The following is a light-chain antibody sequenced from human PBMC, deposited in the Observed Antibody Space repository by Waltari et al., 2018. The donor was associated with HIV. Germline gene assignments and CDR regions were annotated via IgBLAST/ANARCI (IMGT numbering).Light chain of an antibody. J-gene: IGLJ2*01. V-gene: IGLV3-25*03. CDR3: QSTHSRGTYVV. CDR2: KAT. CDR1: ALPKQY. Sequence: SYELTQPPSVSVSPGQTARITCSGDALPKQYAYWYPQKPGQAPVLVIYKATERPSGIPERFSGASSGTTVTLTITGVQAEDEASYYCQSTHSRGTYVVFGGGTKLTVL.